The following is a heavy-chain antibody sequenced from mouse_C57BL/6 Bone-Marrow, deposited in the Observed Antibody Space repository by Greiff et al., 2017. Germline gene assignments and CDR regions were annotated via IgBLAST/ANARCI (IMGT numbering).Heavy chain of an antibody. CDR3: SIDQAHPPMDY. D-gene: IGHD3-2*02. Sequence: EVKLLHSFSSLFNPLSSLKLSFSSSLFTFISYAMPWVRQTPEKRLEWVATISDGGSYTYYPDNVKGRFTISRDNAKNTLYLQMSHLRSEDTAIFYCSIDQAHPPMDYWGQGTSLTVSS. V-gene: IGHV5-4*01. J-gene: IGHJ4*01. CDR1: LFTFISYA. CDR2: ISDGGSYT.